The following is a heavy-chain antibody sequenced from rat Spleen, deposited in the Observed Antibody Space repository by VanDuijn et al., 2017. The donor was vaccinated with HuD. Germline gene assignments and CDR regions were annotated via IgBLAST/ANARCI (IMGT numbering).Heavy chain of an antibody. D-gene: IGHD1-5*01. J-gene: IGHJ3*01. CDR1: GYSITSSYR. Sequence: EVPLQESGPGLVKPSQSLSLTCSVTGYSITSSYRWNWIRKFPGNKLEWMGYIDRAGNTNYNPSLKSRISITRDTSKNQFFLQVNSVTTEDTATYYCAAGRYNWNWFAYWGQGTLVTVSS. CDR3: AAGRYNWNWFAY. V-gene: IGHV3-3*01. CDR2: IDRAGNT.